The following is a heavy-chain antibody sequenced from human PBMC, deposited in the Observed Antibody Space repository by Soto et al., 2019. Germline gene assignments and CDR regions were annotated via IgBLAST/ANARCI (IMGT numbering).Heavy chain of an antibody. Sequence: PSETLSLTCTVSGGSISSGGYYWSWIRQHPGKGLEWIGYIYYSGSTYYNPSLKSRVTISVDTSKNQFSLKLSSVTAADTAVYYCARNPIPRGPVYWGQGILVTVSS. J-gene: IGHJ4*02. D-gene: IGHD1-26*01. CDR3: ARNPIPRGPVY. CDR2: IYYSGST. CDR1: GGSISSGGYY. V-gene: IGHV4-31*03.